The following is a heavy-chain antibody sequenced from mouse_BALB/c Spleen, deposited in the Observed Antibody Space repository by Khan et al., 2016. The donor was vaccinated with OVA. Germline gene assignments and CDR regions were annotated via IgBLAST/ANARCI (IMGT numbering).Heavy chain of an antibody. CDR1: GYTFKNYG. J-gene: IGHJ4*01. CDR3: ARPPYFSYTLDH. CDR2: INTYTGEP. V-gene: IGHV9-3-1*01. Sequence: QIQLVQSGPELKKPGETVKISCKASGYTFKNYGMNWVKQSPGKALKWMGWINTYTGEPTYADDVKGRFAFSLETAASTAYLQINNLKNEDTATYFCARPPYFSYTLDHWGQGTSVTVSS. D-gene: IGHD2-10*01.